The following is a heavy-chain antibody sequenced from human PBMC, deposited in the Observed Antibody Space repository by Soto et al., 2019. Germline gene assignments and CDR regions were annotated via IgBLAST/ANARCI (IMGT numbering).Heavy chain of an antibody. J-gene: IGHJ4*02. D-gene: IGHD4-17*01. CDR2: VYYRGRS. CDR3: VSQRTTVPTQAYFDY. Sequence: SETLSLTCTVSGGSVTNSSYYWGWIRQSPGKGLEWIGSVYYRGRSYSKSSVKSRVTISVDTSKNRFSPSLNSVTASDTAVYFCVSQRTTVPTQAYFDYWGPGALVTVSS. CDR1: GGSVTNSSYY. V-gene: IGHV4-39*01.